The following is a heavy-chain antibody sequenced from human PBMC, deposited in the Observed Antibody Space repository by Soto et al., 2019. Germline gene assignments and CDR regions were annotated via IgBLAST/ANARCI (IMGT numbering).Heavy chain of an antibody. CDR2: IYYTGTT. CDR1: GGAISDARFY. V-gene: IGHV4-39*01. Sequence: QLQLQESGPGLVKPSETLSLTCSLSGGAISDARFYWGWIRQSPGRGLEWIGSIYYTGTTFFNPSLQSRVTISVDTSEHQFSLKLYSVTAADTALYFCARQKWEQPKWFDPWGQGTLVIVSP. D-gene: IGHD1-26*01. J-gene: IGHJ5*02. CDR3: ARQKWEQPKWFDP.